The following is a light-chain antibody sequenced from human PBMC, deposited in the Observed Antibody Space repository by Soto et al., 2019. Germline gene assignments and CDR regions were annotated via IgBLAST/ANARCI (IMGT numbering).Light chain of an antibody. CDR2: DAS. CDR1: QDISNY. J-gene: IGKJ2*01. V-gene: IGKV1-33*01. Sequence: DIQMTQSPSSLSASVGDRVTITCQASQDISNYLNWYQQKPGKAPKLLIYDASNLETGVPSRFSGSGAGTDFTFTISSPQPEDIATYYCQQYDNLPPYTCGQVTKLDIK. CDR3: QQYDNLPPYT.